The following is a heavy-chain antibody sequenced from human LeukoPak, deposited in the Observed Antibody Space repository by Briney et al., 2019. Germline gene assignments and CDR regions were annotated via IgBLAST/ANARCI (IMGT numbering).Heavy chain of an antibody. J-gene: IGHJ4*02. CDR3: ERGAGIEDY. D-gene: IGHD1-26*01. Sequence: SETLSLTCAVSGYSISSGYYWGWIRQPPGKGLEWIASIYHSGSTYYNPSLKSRVTISVDTSKNQLSLKLSSVTAADTAVYYCERGAGIEDYWGQGTLVTVSS. CDR1: GYSISSGYY. V-gene: IGHV4-38-2*01. CDR2: IYHSGST.